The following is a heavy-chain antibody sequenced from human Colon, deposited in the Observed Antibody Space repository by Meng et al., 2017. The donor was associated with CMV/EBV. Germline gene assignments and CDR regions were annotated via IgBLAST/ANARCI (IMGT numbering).Heavy chain of an antibody. CDR3: ASTSGYSSSWYDY. J-gene: IGHJ4*02. D-gene: IGHD6-13*01. CDR1: GGSVSSGSYY. V-gene: IGHV4-61*01. Sequence: GSLRLSCTVSGGSVSSGSYYWSWIRQPPGKGLEWIGYIYYSGSTNYNPSLKSRVTISVDTSKNQFSLKLSSVTAADTAVYYCASTSGYSSSWYDYWGQGTLGT. CDR2: IYYSGST.